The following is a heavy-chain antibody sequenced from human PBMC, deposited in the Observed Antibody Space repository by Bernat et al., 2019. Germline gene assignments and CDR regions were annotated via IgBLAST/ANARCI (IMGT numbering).Heavy chain of an antibody. CDR2: IIPIFGTA. D-gene: IGHD3-9*01. J-gene: IGHJ4*02. CDR1: GGTFSSYA. CDR3: ARGLSYYDILTGYPDIGVYFDY. V-gene: IGHV1-69*01. Sequence: QVQLVQSGAEVEKPGSSVKVSCKASGGTFSSYAISWVRQAPGQGLEWMGGIIPIFGTANYAQKFQGRVTITADESTSTAYMELSSLRSEDTAVYYCARGLSYYDILTGYPDIGVYFDYWGQGTLVTVSS.